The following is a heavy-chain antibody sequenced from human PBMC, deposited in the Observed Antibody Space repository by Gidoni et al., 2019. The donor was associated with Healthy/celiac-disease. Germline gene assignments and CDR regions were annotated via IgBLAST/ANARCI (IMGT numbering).Heavy chain of an antibody. CDR1: GGSISRGGYY. D-gene: IGHD6-6*01. CDR3: ARDGSSSRRPRYYYYGMDV. J-gene: IGHJ6*02. V-gene: IGHV4-31*03. CDR2: IYYSGST. Sequence: QVQLQESGPGLVTPSQTLSLTCTVSGGSISRGGYYWSWLRQHPGKGLEWIGYIYYSGSTYYNPSLKSRVTISVDTSKNQFSLKLSSVTAADTAVYYCARDGSSSRRPRYYYYGMDVWGQGTTVTVSS.